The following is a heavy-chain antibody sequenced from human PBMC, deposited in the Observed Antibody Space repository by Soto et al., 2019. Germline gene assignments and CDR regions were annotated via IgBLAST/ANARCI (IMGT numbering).Heavy chain of an antibody. Sequence: ASVKVSCKASGYTFTSYAMHWVRQAPGQRLEWMGWINAGNGNTKYSQKFQGRVTITRDTSASTAYKELSSLRSEDTAVYYCARVLGSGWYPSFEYWGQGTLVTVSS. D-gene: IGHD6-19*01. V-gene: IGHV1-3*01. CDR3: ARVLGSGWYPSFEY. CDR2: INAGNGNT. J-gene: IGHJ4*02. CDR1: GYTFTSYA.